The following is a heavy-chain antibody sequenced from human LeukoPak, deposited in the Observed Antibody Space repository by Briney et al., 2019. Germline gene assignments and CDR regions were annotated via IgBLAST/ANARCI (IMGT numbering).Heavy chain of an antibody. CDR3: ARQTRYSGSYGAFDI. V-gene: IGHV4-39*01. CDR2: IYYSGST. Sequence: KPSETLSLTCTVSGGSISSSSYYWGWIRQPPGKGLEWIGSIYYSGSTYYNPSLKSRVTISVDTSKNQFSLKLSSVTAADTAVYYCARQTRYSGSYGAFDIWGQGTMVTVSS. D-gene: IGHD1-26*01. J-gene: IGHJ3*02. CDR1: GGSISSSSYY.